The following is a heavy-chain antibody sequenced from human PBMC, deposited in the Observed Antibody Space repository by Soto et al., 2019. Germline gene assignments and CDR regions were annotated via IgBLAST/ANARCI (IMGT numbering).Heavy chain of an antibody. V-gene: IGHV3-30*18. Sequence: QVQLVESGGGLVQPGGSLRLTCVASGFTFGSHGMHWVRQAPGKGLEWVAVISYDETNEHYVDSVKGRFTISRDNSKSILYLQMNRLRPEATAVYKCAKDLRTTISDYGMDVWGQVTTVTVSS. J-gene: IGHJ6*02. CDR1: GFTFGSHG. CDR2: ISYDETNE. CDR3: AKDLRTTISDYGMDV.